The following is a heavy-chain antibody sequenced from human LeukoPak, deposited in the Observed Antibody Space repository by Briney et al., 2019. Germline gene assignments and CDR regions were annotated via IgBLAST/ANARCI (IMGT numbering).Heavy chain of an antibody. J-gene: IGHJ4*02. V-gene: IGHV2-5*02. Sequence: SGPTLVNPTQTLTLTCTFSGFSLSTSGVNVGWIRQPPGKALEWLALIFWGDDKRYSPSLESRLTINKDISKNQVVLTMTHIDPVDTATYYCAHRIYTTGTYDYWGQGILVTVSS. CDR3: AHRIYTTGTYDY. CDR2: IFWGDDK. CDR1: GFSLSTSGVN. D-gene: IGHD1-1*01.